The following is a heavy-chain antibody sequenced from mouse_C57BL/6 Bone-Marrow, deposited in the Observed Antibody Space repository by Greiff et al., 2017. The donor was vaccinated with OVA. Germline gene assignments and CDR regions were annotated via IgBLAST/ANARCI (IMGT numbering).Heavy chain of an antibody. CDR3: AKNWGYYDYGGFAY. D-gene: IGHD2-4*01. CDR2: IWRGGST. V-gene: IGHV2-5*01. J-gene: IGHJ3*01. CDR1: GFSLTSYG. Sequence: VKLVESGPGLVQPSQSLSITCTVSGFSLTSYGVHWVRQSPGKGLEWLGVIWRGGSTDYNAAFMSRLSITKDNSKSQVFFKMNSLQADDTAIYYCAKNWGYYDYGGFAYWGQGTLVTVSA.